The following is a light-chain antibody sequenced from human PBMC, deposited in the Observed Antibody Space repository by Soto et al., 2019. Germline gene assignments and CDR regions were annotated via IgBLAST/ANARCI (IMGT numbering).Light chain of an antibody. J-gene: IGLJ3*02. Sequence: QSALTQPASVSGSPGQSITISCTGTSSDVGGYNYVSWYQQHPGKAPKLMIYEVSNRPSGVSNRFSGSKSGNTASLTISGLQAKDEADYYCSSYTSSSTRVFGGGNKLTVL. CDR3: SSYTSSSTRV. CDR1: SSDVGGYNY. V-gene: IGLV2-14*01. CDR2: EVS.